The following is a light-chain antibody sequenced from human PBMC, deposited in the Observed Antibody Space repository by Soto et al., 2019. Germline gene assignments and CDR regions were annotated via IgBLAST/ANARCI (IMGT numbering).Light chain of an antibody. J-gene: IGKJ4*01. V-gene: IGKV3-20*01. Sequence: EIVLTQSRGTLSLSPGERATLSCRASQSIRSSSLAWYQQEPGQAPRLLIYGGSSRATGIPDRFTGGGSGTDFSLTISRLETEDFSVYYCHQYGSSPRTFGGGTKVDIK. CDR1: QSIRSSS. CDR3: HQYGSSPRT. CDR2: GGS.